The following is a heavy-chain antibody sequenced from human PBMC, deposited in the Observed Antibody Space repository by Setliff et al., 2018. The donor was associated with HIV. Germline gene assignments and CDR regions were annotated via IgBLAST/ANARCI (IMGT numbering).Heavy chain of an antibody. CDR2: INHSGST. V-gene: IGHV4-34*01. CDR1: GGSFNGYS. Sequence: SETLSLTCAVYGGSFNGYSWTWIRQPPGKGLEWIGGINHSGSTNYTPSLKSRVTTSVDTSKSQFSLRLNSVTATDTALYYCAKDHVGGQWLIRVYFDYWGQGTPVTVSS. D-gene: IGHD6-19*01. J-gene: IGHJ4*02. CDR3: AKDHVGGQWLIRVYFDY.